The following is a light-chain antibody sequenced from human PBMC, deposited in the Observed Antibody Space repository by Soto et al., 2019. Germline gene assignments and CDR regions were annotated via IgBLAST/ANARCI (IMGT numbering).Light chain of an antibody. V-gene: IGKV2-28*01. Sequence: DIVMTQSPLSLPVTPGEPASISCRSSQSLLHSNGYNYLDWYLQKPGQSPQLLIYLGSNRASGVADRFSGSGSGTDFTLKISRVEAEDVGVYYCMQALQTPRDFTFGPGTKVDIK. CDR2: LGS. J-gene: IGKJ3*01. CDR1: QSLLHSNGYNY. CDR3: MQALQTPRDFT.